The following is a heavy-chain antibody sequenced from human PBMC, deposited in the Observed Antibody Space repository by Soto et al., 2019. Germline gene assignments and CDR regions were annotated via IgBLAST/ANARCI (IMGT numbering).Heavy chain of an antibody. V-gene: IGHV4-39*01. D-gene: IGHD2-2*01. J-gene: IGHJ6*02. CDR3: ASWRPAGAYYYGMDV. CDR1: GGSISSSSYY. Sequence: QLQLQESGPGLVKPSETLSLTCTVSGGSISSSSYYWGWIRQPPGKGLEWIGCIYYSGSTYYNPSLKSRVTRSVDTSKNQFSRKLSSVTAADTAVYYCASWRPAGAYYYGMDVWGQGTTVTVSS. CDR2: IYYSGST.